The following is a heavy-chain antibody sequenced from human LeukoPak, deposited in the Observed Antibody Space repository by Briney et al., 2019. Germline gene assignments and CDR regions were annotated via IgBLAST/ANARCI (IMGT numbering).Heavy chain of an antibody. Sequence: GGSLRLSCAASGFTFSGYSMNWVRQAPGKGLEWVSSISSSSSYIYYADSVKGRFTISRDNAKNSLYLQMNSLRAEDTAVYYCASISSGWYWDYWGQGTLVTVSS. J-gene: IGHJ4*02. CDR3: ASISSGWYWDY. CDR1: GFTFSGYS. CDR2: ISSSSSYI. D-gene: IGHD6-19*01. V-gene: IGHV3-21*01.